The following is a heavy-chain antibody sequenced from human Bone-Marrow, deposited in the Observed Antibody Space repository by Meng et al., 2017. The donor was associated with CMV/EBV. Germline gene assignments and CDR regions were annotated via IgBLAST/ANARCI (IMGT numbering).Heavy chain of an antibody. V-gene: IGHV4-34*01. D-gene: IGHD1-14*01. CDR1: GGSFSGYS. CDR2: IHHSGSA. CDR3: ARGRADRPDY. Sequence: GSLRLSCAVYGGSFSGYSWSWIRQPPGMGLEWIGEIHHSGSANYNPSLKSRVTISADTSKNQFSLRLTSVNAADTAVYYCARGRADRPDYWGQGTTVTVSS. J-gene: IGHJ4*03.